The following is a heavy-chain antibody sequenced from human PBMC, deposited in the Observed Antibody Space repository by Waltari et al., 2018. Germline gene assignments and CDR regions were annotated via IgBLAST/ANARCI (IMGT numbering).Heavy chain of an antibody. CDR3: ARGGGGGATPYFDY. V-gene: IGHV1-2*02. J-gene: IGHJ4*02. Sequence: QVQLVQSGAEVKKPGASVKVSCKASGYTFTGYYMHWVRQAPGQGLEWMGWVNPNGGGKNYAKKFQGRVTRTGDTSNSKAYMERSRLRSDDTAVYYCARGGGGGATPYFDYWGQGTLVTVSS. D-gene: IGHD1-26*01. CDR2: VNPNGGGK. CDR1: GYTFTGYY.